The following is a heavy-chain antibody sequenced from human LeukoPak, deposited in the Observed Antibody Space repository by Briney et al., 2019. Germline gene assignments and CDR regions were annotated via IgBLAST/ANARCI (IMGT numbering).Heavy chain of an antibody. Sequence: GGSLRLSCAVSGFTFSSYAMSWVRQAPGKGLEWVSAISGSGGSTYYADSVKGRFTISRDNSKNTLYLQMNSLRAEDTAVYYCAKDRHPYGSGSLLAPFDYWGQGTLVTVSS. V-gene: IGHV3-23*01. CDR3: AKDRHPYGSGSLLAPFDY. CDR2: ISGSGGST. CDR1: GFTFSSYA. D-gene: IGHD3-10*01. J-gene: IGHJ4*02.